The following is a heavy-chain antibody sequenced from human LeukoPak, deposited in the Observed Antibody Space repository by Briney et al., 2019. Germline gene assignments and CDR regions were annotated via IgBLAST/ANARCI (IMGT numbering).Heavy chain of an antibody. V-gene: IGHV3-7*01. D-gene: IGHD3-22*01. J-gene: IGHJ4*02. Sequence: GGSPRLSCAASGFTFSSYWMSWVRQAPGKGLEWVANIKQDGSEKYYVDSVKGRFTISRDNAKNSLYLQMNSLRAEDTAVYYCARVDSSGYYDYYFDYWGQGTLVTVSS. CDR1: GFTFSSYW. CDR3: ARVDSSGYYDYYFDY. CDR2: IKQDGSEK.